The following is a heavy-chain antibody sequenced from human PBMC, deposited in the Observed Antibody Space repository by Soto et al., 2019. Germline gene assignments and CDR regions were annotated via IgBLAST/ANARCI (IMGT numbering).Heavy chain of an antibody. V-gene: IGHV3-33*01. Sequence: GGSLRLSCAASGFTFSSYGMHWVRQAPGKGLEWVAVIWYDGSNKYYADSVKGRFTISRDNSKNTLYLQMNSLRAEDTAVYYCARGTRDYYYYMDVWGKGTTVTVSS. CDR1: GFTFSSYG. D-gene: IGHD2-2*01. CDR3: ARGTRDYYYYMDV. CDR2: IWYDGSNK. J-gene: IGHJ6*03.